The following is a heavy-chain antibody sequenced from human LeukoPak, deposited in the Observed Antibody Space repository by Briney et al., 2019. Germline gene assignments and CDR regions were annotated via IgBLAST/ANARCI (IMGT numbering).Heavy chain of an antibody. D-gene: IGHD2-2*01. J-gene: IGHJ6*02. CDR2: ISYDGSNK. Sequence: QPGRSLRLSCAASGFTFSSYAMHWVRQAPGKGLEWVAVISYDGSNKYYADSVKGRFTISRDNSKNTLYLQMNSLRAEDTAVYYCAREWDCSSTSCSDYYYGMDVLGQGTTVTVSS. CDR3: AREWDCSSTSCSDYYYGMDV. CDR1: GFTFSSYA. V-gene: IGHV3-30-3*01.